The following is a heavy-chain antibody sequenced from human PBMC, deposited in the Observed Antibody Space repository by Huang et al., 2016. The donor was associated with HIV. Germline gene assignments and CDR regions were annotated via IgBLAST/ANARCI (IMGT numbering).Heavy chain of an antibody. CDR3: ARGSRQGKYYYGSGTAY. D-gene: IGHD3-10*01. Sequence: EVQLVESGGGLVQPGGSLSLSCAASGFTFSSYWMHWFRQVPGKGVVWCANSKSDGSSTSYRDSVKGRFTISRDNAKNTLYLQMNSLRAEDTAVYYCARGSRQGKYYYGSGTAYWGQGTLVTVSS. CDR1: GFTFSSYW. CDR2: SKSDGSST. J-gene: IGHJ4*02. V-gene: IGHV3-74*01.